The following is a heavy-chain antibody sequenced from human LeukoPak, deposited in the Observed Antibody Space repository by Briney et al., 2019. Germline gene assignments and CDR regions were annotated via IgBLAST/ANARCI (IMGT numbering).Heavy chain of an antibody. D-gene: IGHD5-12*01. CDR2: IYYSGST. V-gene: IGHV4-31*03. J-gene: IGHJ6*02. CDR1: GGSISSGGYY. Sequence: SQTLSLTCTVSGGSISSGGYYWSWIRQHPGKGLEWIGYIYYSGSTYYNPSLKSRVTISVDTSKNRFSLKLSSVTAADTAVYYCARDEIVATPNYYYYYGMDVWGQGTTVTVSS. CDR3: ARDEIVATPNYYYYYGMDV.